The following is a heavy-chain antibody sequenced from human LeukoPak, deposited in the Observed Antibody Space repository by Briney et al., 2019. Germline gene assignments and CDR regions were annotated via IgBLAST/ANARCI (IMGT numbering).Heavy chain of an antibody. CDR2: VYYGRSP. D-gene: IGHD6-25*01. Sequence: PSETLSLTCTVSGDSISRGTYYWAWIRQPPGKGLEWIGSVYYGRSPYFNPSLESRATISADTSKNHFSLKMSSVTAADTAVYYCARSSGTGTFSYWGQGTLVTVSS. CDR3: ARSSGTGTFSY. V-gene: IGHV4-39*02. CDR1: GDSISRGTYY. J-gene: IGHJ4*02.